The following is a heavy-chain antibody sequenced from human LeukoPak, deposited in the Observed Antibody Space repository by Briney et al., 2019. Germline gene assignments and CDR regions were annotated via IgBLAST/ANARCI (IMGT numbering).Heavy chain of an antibody. J-gene: IGHJ6*02. D-gene: IGHD5-18*01. V-gene: IGHV4-59*08. Sequence: KPSETLSLTCTVSGGSISRYYWSWIRQSPGKGLEWIGFIYYSGSTNYNPSLKSRVTISVDTSKNQFSLKLSSVTAADTAVYYCAGTYSYGYYYYGMDVWGQGTTVTVSS. CDR2: IYYSGST. CDR1: GGSISRYY. CDR3: AGTYSYGYYYYGMDV.